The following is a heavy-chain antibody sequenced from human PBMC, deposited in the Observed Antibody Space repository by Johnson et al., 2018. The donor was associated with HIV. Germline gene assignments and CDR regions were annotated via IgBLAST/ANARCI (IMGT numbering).Heavy chain of an antibody. CDR3: ARDYDIPRDDGFDI. J-gene: IGHJ3*02. CDR1: GFTFSNYA. CDR2: ISYDGSNK. V-gene: IGHV3-30-3*01. Sequence: VQLVESGGGFVQPGGSLRLSCAASGFTFSNYAMGWVRQAPGKGLEWVAVISYDGSNKYYADSVKGRFTISRDNSKNTLYLQMHSLRTEDTAVYYCARDYDIPRDDGFDIWGQGTMVTVSS. D-gene: IGHD3-9*01.